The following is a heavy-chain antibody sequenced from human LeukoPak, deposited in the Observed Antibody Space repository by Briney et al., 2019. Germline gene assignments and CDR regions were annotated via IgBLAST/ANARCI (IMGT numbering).Heavy chain of an antibody. D-gene: IGHD3-9*01. V-gene: IGHV3-21*01. J-gene: IGHJ4*02. CDR2: ISGSSSYI. CDR3: ARGDKRSFDRVAFEY. Sequence: KTGESLTLSCAASGFTFSSFTMQWVRQAPGKGLEWVSSISGSSSYIYYADSLEGRITISRDNTKRSLSLQIDNLRVEDTAVYYCARGDKRSFDRVAFEYWGQGTLVTVSS. CDR1: GFTFSSFT.